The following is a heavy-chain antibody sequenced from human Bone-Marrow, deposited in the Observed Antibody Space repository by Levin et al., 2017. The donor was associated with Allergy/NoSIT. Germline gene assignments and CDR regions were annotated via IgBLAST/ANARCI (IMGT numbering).Heavy chain of an antibody. CDR3: ARFNQYVVVTTATPEFHYYGMDV. J-gene: IGHJ6*02. V-gene: IGHV4-30-4*08. D-gene: IGHD2-21*02. CDR1: GASISRGGYY. CDR2: IFYGGST. Sequence: SETLSLTCNVSGASISRGGYYWTWIRQHPGKGLEWIGYIFYGGSTQYNPSLKSRLTISVDTSKNQFSLKLRSVTAADTAVYYCARFNQYVVVTTATPEFHYYGMDVWGQGTTVIVSS.